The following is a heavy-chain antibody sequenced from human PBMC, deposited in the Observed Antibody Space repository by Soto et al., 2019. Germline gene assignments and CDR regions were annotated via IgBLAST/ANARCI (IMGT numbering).Heavy chain of an antibody. J-gene: IGHJ6*02. CDR3: TTGLTYYYDSSGYYWAGGMDV. CDR2: IKSKSDGETT. CDR1: GFTLSNAW. Sequence: EVQLVESGGGLVKPGGSLRLSCAASGFTLSNAWMNWVRQAPGKGLGWVGSIKSKSDGETTDYAAPVKGRFTISRDDSKNTLYLQMNSLKTEDTAVYYCTTGLTYYYDSSGYYWAGGMDVWGQGITVTVSS. V-gene: IGHV3-15*01. D-gene: IGHD3-22*01.